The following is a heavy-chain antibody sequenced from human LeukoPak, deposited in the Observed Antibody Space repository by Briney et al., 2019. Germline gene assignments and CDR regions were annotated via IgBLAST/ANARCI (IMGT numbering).Heavy chain of an antibody. D-gene: IGHD7-27*01. Sequence: SETLSLTCTVSGGSISSYYWSWIRQPPGKGLEWIGYIHYSGSTNYNPSLKSRVTISVDTSKNQFSLKLSSVTAADTAVYYCARLTWGFWFDPWGQGPLVTVSS. J-gene: IGHJ5*02. CDR2: IHYSGST. CDR1: GGSISSYY. CDR3: ARLTWGFWFDP. V-gene: IGHV4-59*08.